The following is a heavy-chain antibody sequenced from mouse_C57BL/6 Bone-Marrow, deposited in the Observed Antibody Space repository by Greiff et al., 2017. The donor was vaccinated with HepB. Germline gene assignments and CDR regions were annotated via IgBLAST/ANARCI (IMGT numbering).Heavy chain of an antibody. CDR3: ARSNWDY. V-gene: IGHV1-9*01. Sequence: VQEVETGNKQMKNEASVKKSSKATGYTFTGYWIEWVKQRPGHGLEWIGEILPGSGSTNYNEKFKGKATFTADTSSNTAYMQLSSLTTEDSAIYYCARSNWDYWGQGTTLTVSS. CDR1: GYTFTGYW. D-gene: IGHD4-1*01. CDR2: ILPGSGST. J-gene: IGHJ2*01.